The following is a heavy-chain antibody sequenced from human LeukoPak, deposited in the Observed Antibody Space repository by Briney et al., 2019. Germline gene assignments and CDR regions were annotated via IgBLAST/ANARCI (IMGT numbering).Heavy chain of an antibody. CDR2: IWYDGSNK. CDR3: AKDAFITGTTD. CDR1: GFTFSSYG. Sequence: GGSLRLSCAASGFTFSSYGMHWVRQAPGKGLEWVAVIWYDGSNKYYADSVKGRFTISRDNSKNTLYLQMNSLRAEGTAVYYCAKDAFITGTTDWGQGTLVTVSS. J-gene: IGHJ4*02. V-gene: IGHV3-33*06. D-gene: IGHD1-7*01.